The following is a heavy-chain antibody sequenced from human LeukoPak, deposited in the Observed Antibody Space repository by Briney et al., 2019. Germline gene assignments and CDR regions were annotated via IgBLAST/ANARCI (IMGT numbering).Heavy chain of an antibody. CDR1: GGSFGDYY. V-gene: IGHV4-34*01. J-gene: IGHJ6*03. CDR3: ARGGRYMSASWYGGGYYHMDV. CDR2: INYSGST. Sequence: PSETLSLTCAVYGGSFGDYYWNWIRQPPGKGLEWIGEINYSGSTKYNPSLKSRVTVSLDTSKNQFSLKLRSVTAADTAVYYCARGGRYMSASWYGGGYYHMDVWDKGTTVTVSS. D-gene: IGHD6-13*01.